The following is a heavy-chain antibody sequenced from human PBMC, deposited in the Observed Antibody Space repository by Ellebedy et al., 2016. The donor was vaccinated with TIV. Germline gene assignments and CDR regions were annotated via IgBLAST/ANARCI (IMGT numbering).Heavy chain of an antibody. CDR3: ASVRGSGSYYTPVDY. CDR2: INHSGST. V-gene: IGHV4-34*01. J-gene: IGHJ4*02. Sequence: SETLSLXXAVYGGSFSGYYWSWIRQPPGKGLEWIGEINHSGSTNYNPSLKSRVTISVDTSKNQFSLKLSSVTAADTAVYYCASVRGSGSYYTPVDYWGQGTLVTVSS. CDR1: GGSFSGYY. D-gene: IGHD3-10*01.